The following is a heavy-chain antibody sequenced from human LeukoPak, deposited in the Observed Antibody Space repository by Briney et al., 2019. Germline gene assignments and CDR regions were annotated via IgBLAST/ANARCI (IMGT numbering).Heavy chain of an antibody. J-gene: IGHJ4*02. Sequence: ASVKVSCKVSGYTLTELSMHWVRQAPGKGLEWMGGFDPEDGETIYAQKFQGRVTISADKSTSTAYMELSSLRSEDTAVYYCARGDGSTFDYWGQGTLVTVSS. CDR1: GYTLTELS. V-gene: IGHV1-24*01. CDR3: ARGDGSTFDY. D-gene: IGHD3-10*01. CDR2: FDPEDGET.